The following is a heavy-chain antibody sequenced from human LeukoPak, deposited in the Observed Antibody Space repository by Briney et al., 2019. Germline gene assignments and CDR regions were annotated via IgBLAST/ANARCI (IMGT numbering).Heavy chain of an antibody. CDR2: INQDGSEK. V-gene: IGHV3-7*04. CDR3: ARLKYYAFDY. D-gene: IGHD3-10*01. Sequence: PGGSLRLSCAASGFTFSSYWMTWVRQAPGKGLELVAIINQDGSEKYYVDSLKGRFTISRDNAKNSFFLQMNSLRAEDTAVYYCARLKYYAFDYWGQGTLVTVSS. CDR1: GFTFSSYW. J-gene: IGHJ4*02.